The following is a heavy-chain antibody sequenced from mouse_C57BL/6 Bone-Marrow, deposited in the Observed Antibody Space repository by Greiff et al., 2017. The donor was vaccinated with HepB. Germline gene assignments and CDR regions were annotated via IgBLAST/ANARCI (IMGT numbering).Heavy chain of an antibody. D-gene: IGHD2-4*01. CDR1: GFTFSDYY. Sequence: EVQLVESGGGLVQPGGSLKLSCAASGFTFSDYYMYWVRQTPEKRLEWVAYISNGGGSTYYPDTVKGRFTISRDNAKNTLYLQMSRLKSEDTAMYYCARPLDYDYAMDYWGQGTSVTVSS. CDR2: ISNGGGST. J-gene: IGHJ4*01. CDR3: ARPLDYDYAMDY. V-gene: IGHV5-12*01.